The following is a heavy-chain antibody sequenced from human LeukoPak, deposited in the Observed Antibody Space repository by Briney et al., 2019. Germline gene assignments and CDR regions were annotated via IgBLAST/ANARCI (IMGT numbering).Heavy chain of an antibody. Sequence: PVGSPRPSRAASGVTFSSYWIHSVRQAAGNGLEWWAGISNDVSNKYYADSVKGRFTISRDNSKNTLYLQMNSLRAEDTAVYYRARDHYYDSSGSRGMDVWGQGTTVTVSS. D-gene: IGHD3-22*01. V-gene: IGHV3-30*19. CDR2: ISNDVSNK. J-gene: IGHJ6*02. CDR3: ARDHYYDSSGSRGMDV. CDR1: GVTFSSYW.